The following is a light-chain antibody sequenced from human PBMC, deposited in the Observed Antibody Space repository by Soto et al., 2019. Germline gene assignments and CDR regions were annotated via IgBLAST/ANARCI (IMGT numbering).Light chain of an antibody. CDR3: QQCGSSPLT. CDR1: QRVSSTF. Sequence: EVVLTQSPGTLSLSPGEGATLSCRASQRVSSTFLAWYQQKPGQAPRLLIYGAFNTATGIPDRFSGSGSGTDFTLTISRLEPEDFAVYYCQQCGSSPLTFGGGTKIEIK. V-gene: IGKV3-20*01. CDR2: GAF. J-gene: IGKJ4*01.